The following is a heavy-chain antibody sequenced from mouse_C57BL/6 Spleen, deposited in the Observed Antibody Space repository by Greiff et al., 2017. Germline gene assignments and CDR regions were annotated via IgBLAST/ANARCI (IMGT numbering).Heavy chain of an antibody. CDR1: GYTFTSYG. Sequence: QVQLQQPGAELVMPGASVKLSCKASGYTFTSYGMRWVKQRTGQGLEWIGEIYPSDSYTNYNQKFKGKSTLTVDKSSSTAYMQLSSLTSEDSAVYYCARRDYYGSSRYFDVWGTGTTVTVSS. CDR3: ARRDYYGSSRYFDV. V-gene: IGHV1-69*01. CDR2: IYPSDSYT. J-gene: IGHJ1*03. D-gene: IGHD1-1*01.